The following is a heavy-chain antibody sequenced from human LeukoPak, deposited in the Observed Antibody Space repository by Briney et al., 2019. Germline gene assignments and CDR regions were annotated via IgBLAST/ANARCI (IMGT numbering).Heavy chain of an antibody. Sequence: GGSLRLSCAASGFTVSSNYMSWVRQAPGKGLEWVSVIYSGGNTYYADSVKGRFTISRDNSKNTLYLQMNSLRAEDTAVYYCASLPYTAPFSVDYWGQGTLVTVSS. V-gene: IGHV3-53*01. J-gene: IGHJ4*02. CDR3: ASLPYTAPFSVDY. CDR1: GFTVSSNY. CDR2: IYSGGNT.